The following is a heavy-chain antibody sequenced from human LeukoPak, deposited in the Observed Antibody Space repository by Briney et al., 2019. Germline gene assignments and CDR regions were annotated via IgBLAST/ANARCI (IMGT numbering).Heavy chain of an antibody. D-gene: IGHD3-22*01. CDR3: AHSMYYYDSSGYPRAFDI. Sequence: SGPTLVNPTQTLTLTCTFSGLSLSTSGVGVGWIRQPPGKALEWLALIYWDDDKRYSPSLKTRLTITKDTSKNQVVLTMTNMDPVDTATYYCAHSMYYYDSSGYPRAFDIWGQGTMVTVSS. J-gene: IGHJ3*02. V-gene: IGHV2-5*02. CDR2: IYWDDDK. CDR1: GLSLSTSGVG.